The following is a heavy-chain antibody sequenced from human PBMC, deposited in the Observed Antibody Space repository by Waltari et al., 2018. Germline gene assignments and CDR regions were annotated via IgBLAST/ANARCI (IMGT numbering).Heavy chain of an antibody. V-gene: IGHV4-59*01. CDR2: IYYSGST. D-gene: IGHD6-19*01. Sequence: QVQLQESGPGLVKPSDTLSRPCRFSGGSIRCYYWSLHRQPPGKGLEWIGYIYYSGSTNYNPSLRSRGTMSIDTSKTQFSLRLTSVTAADTAVYYCARGINYSSGWFFDYWGQGILVTVSS. CDR1: GGSIRCYY. J-gene: IGHJ4*02. CDR3: ARGINYSSGWFFDY.